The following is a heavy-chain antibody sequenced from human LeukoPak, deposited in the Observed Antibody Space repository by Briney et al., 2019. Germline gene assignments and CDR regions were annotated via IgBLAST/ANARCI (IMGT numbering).Heavy chain of an antibody. D-gene: IGHD1-26*01. Sequence: ASVKVSCKASGYTFTGYYIHWVRQAPGQGLEWMGWINPNSGGTNSAQKFQGRVTMTRDTSISTAYMELSRLRSDDTAVYYCARGEWEQPRYYFDYWGQGTLVTVSS. CDR3: ARGEWEQPRYYFDY. CDR1: GYTFTGYY. V-gene: IGHV1-2*02. J-gene: IGHJ4*02. CDR2: INPNSGGT.